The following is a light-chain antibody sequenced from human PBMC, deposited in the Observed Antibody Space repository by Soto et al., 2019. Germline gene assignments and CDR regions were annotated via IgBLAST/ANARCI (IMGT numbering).Light chain of an antibody. CDR3: SSYTTSTSFIL. Sequence: QSALTQPASMSGSPGQSITISCTGTSSDVGRYNYVSWFQRHPGKAPKLLIYEVNNRPSGVSNRFSGSKSGNTASLTISGLQAEDEAYYYCSSYTTSTSFILFGGGTKLTVL. CDR1: SSDVGRYNY. J-gene: IGLJ2*01. V-gene: IGLV2-14*01. CDR2: EVN.